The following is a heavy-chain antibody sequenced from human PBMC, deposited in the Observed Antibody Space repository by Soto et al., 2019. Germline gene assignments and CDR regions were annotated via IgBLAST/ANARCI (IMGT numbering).Heavy chain of an antibody. J-gene: IGHJ4*02. CDR3: ARYDFCRGYSPRPFDY. V-gene: IGHV5-10-1*01. Sequence: GESLKISCKGSGYSFTSYWISWVRQMPGKGLEWMGRIDPSDSYTNYSPSFQGHVTISADKSISTAYLQWSSLKASDTAMYYCARYDFCRGYSPRPFDYWGKGTLVTVSS. D-gene: IGHD3-3*01. CDR1: GYSFTSYW. CDR2: IDPSDSYT.